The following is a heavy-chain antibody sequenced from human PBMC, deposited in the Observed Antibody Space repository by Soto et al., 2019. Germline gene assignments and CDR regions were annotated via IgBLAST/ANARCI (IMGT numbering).Heavy chain of an antibody. CDR1: GLTLSTSS. Sequence: EVQLVESGGMLVQPGGSLRLSCAASGLTLSTSSMNWVRQAPGKGLEWISYIRRHTSVTAYADSVKGRFTISRDSTKNSLYLQMDSLGVEYTAVYYCGKVADSGYYTVDRWGQGTLVTVSS. V-gene: IGHV3-48*01. CDR3: GKVADSGYYTVDR. J-gene: IGHJ5*02. CDR2: IRRHTSVT. D-gene: IGHD3-22*01.